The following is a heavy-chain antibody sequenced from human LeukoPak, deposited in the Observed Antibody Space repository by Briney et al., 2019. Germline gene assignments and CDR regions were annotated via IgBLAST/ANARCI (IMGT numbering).Heavy chain of an antibody. Sequence: ASVKVSCKASGFSFTGYFMHWVRQAPGQGPEWMGRIDPNSGGTNYALKFQDRVTMTRDTPITTAYMDLSRLRSDDTAVYYCARGPHDTAYYFDQWGQGTLVTVSS. CDR2: IDPNSGGT. CDR3: ARGPHDTAYYFDQ. D-gene: IGHD5-18*01. CDR1: GFSFTGYF. V-gene: IGHV1-2*06. J-gene: IGHJ4*02.